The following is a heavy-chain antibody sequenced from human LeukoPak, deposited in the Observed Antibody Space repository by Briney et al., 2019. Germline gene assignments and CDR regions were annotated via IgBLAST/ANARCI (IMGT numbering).Heavy chain of an antibody. D-gene: IGHD3-22*01. J-gene: IGHJ6*02. CDR3: ARDPYDSSGYYLERYGMDV. CDR2: INPSGGST. Sequence: ASVKVSCKASGYTFTSYYIHWVRQAPGQRLEWMGIINPSGGSTSYAQKFQGRVTMTRDTSTSTVYMELSSLRSEDTAVYYCARDPYDSSGYYLERYGMDVWGQGTTVTVSS. CDR1: GYTFTSYY. V-gene: IGHV1-46*01.